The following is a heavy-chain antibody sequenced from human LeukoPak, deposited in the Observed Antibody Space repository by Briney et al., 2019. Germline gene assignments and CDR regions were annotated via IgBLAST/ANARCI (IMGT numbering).Heavy chain of an antibody. CDR2: ITSSGSTV. J-gene: IGHJ3*02. CDR3: ARAWNDAFDI. V-gene: IGHV3-11*04. Sequence: GGSLRLSCAASVFSFSDYYMTWIRQAPGKGLEWVSYITSSGSTVFYADSVKGRLTISRDNAKKSLYLQMNSLRAEDTAVYYCARAWNDAFDIWGQGTMVTVSS. CDR1: VFSFSDYY. D-gene: IGHD1-1*01.